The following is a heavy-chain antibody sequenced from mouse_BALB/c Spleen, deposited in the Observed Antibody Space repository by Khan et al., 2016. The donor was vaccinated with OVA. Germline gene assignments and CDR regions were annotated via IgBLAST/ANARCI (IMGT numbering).Heavy chain of an antibody. D-gene: IGHD1-1*01. CDR2: ISYSGNT. CDR1: GYSITSDYA. J-gene: IGHJ2*01. CDR3: ARIYGGDFDY. Sequence: VQLKESGPGLVKPSQSLSLTCTVTGYSITSDYAWNWIRQFPGNKLEWMGHISYSGNTKYNQSLKSRISFTRDTSKNQFFMQLNSVTAEDTATYYCARIYGGDFDYWGQGTTRTVSS. V-gene: IGHV3-2*02.